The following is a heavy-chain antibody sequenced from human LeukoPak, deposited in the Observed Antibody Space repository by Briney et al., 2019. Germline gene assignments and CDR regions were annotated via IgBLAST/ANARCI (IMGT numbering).Heavy chain of an antibody. J-gene: IGHJ4*02. CDR1: GFTLSTYW. CDR3: ASWGAGGNS. D-gene: IGHD3-16*01. Sequence: GGSLRLSCEASGFTLSTYWMNWVRQVPGKGLDWVANINPDGSGKRYVDSVKGRFTIARDNADNSLSLQMNSLRAEDTAVYYCASWGAGGNSWGQGTLATVSS. V-gene: IGHV3-7*01. CDR2: INPDGSGK.